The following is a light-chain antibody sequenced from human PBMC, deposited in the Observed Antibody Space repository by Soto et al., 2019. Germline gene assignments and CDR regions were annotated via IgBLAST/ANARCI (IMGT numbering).Light chain of an antibody. J-gene: IGKJ4*01. CDR3: LQRYSWPLT. CDR1: QSISRY. CDR2: AAS. V-gene: IGKV1-39*01. Sequence: IQMTPSPSSLTASVGDRVTITCGAGQSISRYLNWYQQKPGKAPKLLIYAASSLQSGVPSRFSGSGSGTDFTLTISRLEPEDFEVYYCLQRYSWPLTFGGGTKVDIK.